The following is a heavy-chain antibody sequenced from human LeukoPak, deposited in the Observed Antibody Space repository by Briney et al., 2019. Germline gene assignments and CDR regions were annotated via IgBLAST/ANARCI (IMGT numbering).Heavy chain of an antibody. J-gene: IGHJ4*02. V-gene: IGHV4-31*03. D-gene: IGHD3-9*01. CDR1: GGSISSGGYS. CDR2: IYYSGST. Sequence: PSETLSLTCTVSGGSISSGGYSWSWIRQHPGKGLEWIGYIYYSGSTYYNPSLKSRVTISVDTSKNQFSLKLSSVTAADTAVYYCARGYLSGCLYDWGQGTLVTVSS. CDR3: ARGYLSGCLYD.